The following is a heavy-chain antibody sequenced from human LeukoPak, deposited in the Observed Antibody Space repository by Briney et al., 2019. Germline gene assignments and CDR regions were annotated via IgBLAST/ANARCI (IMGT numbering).Heavy chain of an antibody. CDR2: IYYSGDT. CDR1: GGSISSGDYY. Sequence: PSETLSLTCTVSGGSISSGDYYWSWIRQPPGKGLEWVAYIYYSGDTNYNPSLKSRVTVSVDTSKNQFSLNLTSVTAADTAVYYCARDPFGAIHPYFDYWGQGALVTVSS. V-gene: IGHV4-61*08. J-gene: IGHJ4*02. D-gene: IGHD2-21*01. CDR3: ARDPFGAIHPYFDY.